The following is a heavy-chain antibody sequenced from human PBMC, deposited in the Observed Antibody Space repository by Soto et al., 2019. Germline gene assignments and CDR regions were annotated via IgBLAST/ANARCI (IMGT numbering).Heavy chain of an antibody. CDR2: VTSRSSST. CDR1: GFTFSNYA. Sequence: EVRLLESGGGLVQPGGSLRLSCVASGFTFSNYAMSWVRQAPGKGLEWVSVVTSRSSSTYYADSVEGRFIISRDNSRNTLFLQMNSLGAEDTAVYYCTKHLPSNKNQRRWADAFHIWGQGTILTVSS. J-gene: IGHJ3*02. CDR3: TKHLPSNKNQRRWADAFHI. V-gene: IGHV3-23*01. D-gene: IGHD2-2*01.